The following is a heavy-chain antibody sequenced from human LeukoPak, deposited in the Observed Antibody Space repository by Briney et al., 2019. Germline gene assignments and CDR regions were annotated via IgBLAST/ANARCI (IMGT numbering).Heavy chain of an antibody. Sequence: ASVKVSCKASGYTFTGYYIHWVRQAPGQGLERMGWINPNSGGTNYAQKFQGRVAMTRDTSISTAYMELSRLRSDDTAVYYCARTIQVTVIYHFDYWGQGTLVTVSS. D-gene: IGHD4-23*01. J-gene: IGHJ4*02. V-gene: IGHV1-2*02. CDR2: INPNSGGT. CDR3: ARTIQVTVIYHFDY. CDR1: GYTFTGYY.